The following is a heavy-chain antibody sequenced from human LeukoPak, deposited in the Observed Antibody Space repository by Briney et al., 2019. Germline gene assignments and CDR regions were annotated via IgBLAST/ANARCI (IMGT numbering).Heavy chain of an antibody. Sequence: GGSLRLSCAASGFTFSSYGMHWVRQAPGKGLEWVAVISYDGSNKYYADSVKGRFTISRDNSKNTPYLQMSSLRAEDTAVYYCAKVSSSWYNAEYDYWGQGTLVTVSS. J-gene: IGHJ4*02. CDR1: GFTFSSYG. V-gene: IGHV3-30*18. CDR2: ISYDGSNK. D-gene: IGHD6-13*01. CDR3: AKVSSSWYNAEYDY.